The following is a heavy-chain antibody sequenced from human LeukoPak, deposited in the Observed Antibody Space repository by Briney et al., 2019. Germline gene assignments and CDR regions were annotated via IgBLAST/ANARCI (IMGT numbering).Heavy chain of an antibody. CDR1: GFTFSSYS. V-gene: IGHV3-21*04. Sequence: GGSLRLSCAASGFTFSSYSMNWVRQAPGKGLEWVSSISTSSIYIYYADSVKGRFTISRGNAKNSLYLQMNSLRAEDTAVYYCARALPGRGFGEFFSKNWFDPWGQGTLVTVSS. CDR3: ARALPGRGFGEFFSKNWFDP. J-gene: IGHJ5*02. CDR2: ISTSSIYI. D-gene: IGHD3-10*01.